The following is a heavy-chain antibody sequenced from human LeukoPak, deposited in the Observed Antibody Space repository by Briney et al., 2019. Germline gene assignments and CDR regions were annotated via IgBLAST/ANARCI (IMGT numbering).Heavy chain of an antibody. D-gene: IGHD3-22*01. Sequence: ASVNVSCKTSGYTFTGYYMHWVRQAPGQGLEWMGWINPNTGGTNYAQKFQGRVTMTSDTSISTAYMELSSLKSDDTAMYYCARAPMIVVIFPPRLDFWGQGTLVTV. CDR3: ARAPMIVVIFPPRLDF. CDR1: GYTFTGYY. CDR2: INPNTGGT. J-gene: IGHJ4*02. V-gene: IGHV1-2*02.